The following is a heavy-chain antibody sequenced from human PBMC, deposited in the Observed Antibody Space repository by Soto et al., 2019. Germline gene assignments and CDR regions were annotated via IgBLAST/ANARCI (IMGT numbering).Heavy chain of an antibody. CDR1: GFTFSMYW. D-gene: IGHD1-1*01. Sequence: PEGSLRLSCAASGFTFSMYWMHWVRQVPGKGPEWVSRINDDGISTNYADSVKGRFTISRDNAKNTLYLQMNALRVEDTAVYYCTRGPRSTSTGTGAFWGQGTLVTVSS. V-gene: IGHV3-74*01. CDR2: INDDGIST. CDR3: TRGPRSTSTGTGAF. J-gene: IGHJ4*02.